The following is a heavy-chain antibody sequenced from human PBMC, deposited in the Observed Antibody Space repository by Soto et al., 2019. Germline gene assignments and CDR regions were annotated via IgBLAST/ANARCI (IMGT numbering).Heavy chain of an antibody. D-gene: IGHD3-16*01. CDR2: VSGYSDKR. J-gene: IGHJ4*02. Sequence: IQLVQSAGEVKRPGASVKVSCKASGYTFNTFGITWVRQAPGQGHEWMGCVSGYSDKRYYSRKLQDRITLTADPSTTTSYMELSSLSSDYTAVYYCARGGGKYFCVNDFWGQGTLVTVSS. V-gene: IGHV1-18*01. CDR3: ARGGGKYFCVNDF. CDR1: GYTFNTFG.